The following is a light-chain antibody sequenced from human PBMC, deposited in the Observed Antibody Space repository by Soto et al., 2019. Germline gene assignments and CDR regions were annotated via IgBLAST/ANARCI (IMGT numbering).Light chain of an antibody. CDR2: GAS. CDR3: QQYGSSPQWT. V-gene: IGKV3-20*01. Sequence: EIVLTQSPGTLSLSPGERATLSCRASQSVSSSYLAWYQQKPGQAPRLLIYGASSRATGIPDRFSGSGSGADFPLTISRLEPEDFAVYYCQQYGSSPQWTFGQGNKVEIK. CDR1: QSVSSSY. J-gene: IGKJ1*01.